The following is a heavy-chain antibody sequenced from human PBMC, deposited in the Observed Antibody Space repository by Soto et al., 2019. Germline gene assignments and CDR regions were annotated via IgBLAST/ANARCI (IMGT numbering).Heavy chain of an antibody. V-gene: IGHV3-23*01. CDR1: GFTFTTYA. CDR2: ITSSGENT. D-gene: IGHD3-10*01. Sequence: PGGSLRLSCAASGFTFTTYAMSWVRQAPGKGLEWVSAITSSGENTDYANAVKGRFTISRDNSKNTLYLQLSSLTAEDTAVYYCAKDLRRHYCSESYYMRSFDSWGQGTLVTVSS. J-gene: IGHJ4*02. CDR3: AKDLRRHYCSESYYMRSFDS.